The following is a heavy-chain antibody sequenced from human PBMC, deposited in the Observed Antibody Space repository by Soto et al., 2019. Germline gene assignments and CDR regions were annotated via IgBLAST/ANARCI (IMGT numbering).Heavy chain of an antibody. CDR2: VTSSSSSM. V-gene: IGHV3-21*02. J-gene: IGHJ4*02. CDR3: AREADLASSGYVLDY. D-gene: IGHD3-22*01. CDR1: GFTFNRYS. Sequence: EVQLVESGGGLVKPGGSLRLSCAASGFTFNRYSMNWVRQAPGKGLEWVSSVTSSSSSMLYADSVKGRFTISRDDAKDSLFLQMNSLRADDTAVYYCAREADLASSGYVLDYWGQGTLVTVSS.